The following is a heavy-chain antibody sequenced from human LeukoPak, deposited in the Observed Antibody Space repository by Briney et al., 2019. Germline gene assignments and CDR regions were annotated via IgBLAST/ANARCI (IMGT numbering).Heavy chain of an antibody. J-gene: IGHJ4*02. Sequence: SETLSLTCTVSGGSISSYYWSWIRQPPGKGPEWIGYIYTSGSTNYNPSLKSRVTISVDTSKNQFSLKLSSVTAADTAVYYCARTGSVLRWLQLLYWGQGTLVTVSS. D-gene: IGHD5-24*01. CDR2: IYTSGST. CDR3: ARTGSVLRWLQLLY. CDR1: GGSISSYY. V-gene: IGHV4-4*09.